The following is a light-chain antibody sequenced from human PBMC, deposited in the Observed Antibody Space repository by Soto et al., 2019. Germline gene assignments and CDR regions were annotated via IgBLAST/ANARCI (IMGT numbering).Light chain of an antibody. Sequence: IPMTQSLSSVSGSSRDGVTVTCRASRGISTSLGWYQQKPGKAPKLQIYDASILESGVPSRFSGSGSGTEFTLTISGLQPDDFASYYCQQYNSYWTFGQGTKVDIK. V-gene: IGKV1-5*01. CDR3: QQYNSYWT. CDR1: RGISTS. CDR2: DAS. J-gene: IGKJ1*01.